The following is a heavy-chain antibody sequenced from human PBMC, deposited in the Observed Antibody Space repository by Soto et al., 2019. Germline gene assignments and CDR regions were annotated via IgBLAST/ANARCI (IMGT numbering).Heavy chain of an antibody. D-gene: IGHD4-17*01. J-gene: IGHJ5*02. CDR2: ISSSSSTI. Sequence: PGGSLRLSCAASGFTFSSYSMNWVRQAPGKGLEWVSYISSSSSTIYYADTVKGRFTISRDNAKNSLYLKINSLRAEDTAVYYCARDLTTTVVTPSWFDPWGQGTLVTVSS. CDR3: ARDLTTTVVTPSWFDP. CDR1: GFTFSSYS. V-gene: IGHV3-48*04.